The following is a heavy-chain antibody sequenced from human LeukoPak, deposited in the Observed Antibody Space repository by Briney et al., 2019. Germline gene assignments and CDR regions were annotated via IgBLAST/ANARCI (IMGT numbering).Heavy chain of an antibody. J-gene: IGHJ4*02. CDR2: ISGSGGST. D-gene: IGHD3-3*01. CDR1: GFTFSSYA. V-gene: IGHV3-23*01. Sequence: GGSLRLSCAASGFTFSSYAMSWVRQAPGKGLEWVSAISGSGGSTYYADSVKGRFTIPRDNAKNSLYLQMNSLRAEDTAVYYCARAYDFWSGPGGYWGQGTLVTVSS. CDR3: ARAYDFWSGPGGY.